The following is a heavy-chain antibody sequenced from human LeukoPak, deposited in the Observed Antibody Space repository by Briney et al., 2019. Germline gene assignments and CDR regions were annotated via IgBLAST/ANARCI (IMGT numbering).Heavy chain of an antibody. Sequence: GGSLRLSCAASGFTFSDYDMHWVRQATGKGLEGVSAIGTAGDTYYTGSVKGRFTISRENAKNSLYLQMNSLRAGDTAVYYCARVAKERVGGVYYFDYWGQGTLVTVSS. V-gene: IGHV3-13*01. CDR2: IGTAGDT. CDR3: ARVAKERVGGVYYFDY. J-gene: IGHJ4*02. CDR1: GFTFSDYD. D-gene: IGHD1-1*01.